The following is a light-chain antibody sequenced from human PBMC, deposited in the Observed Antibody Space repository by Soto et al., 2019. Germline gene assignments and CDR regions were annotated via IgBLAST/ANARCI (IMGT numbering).Light chain of an antibody. CDR2: AAS. CDR1: QSLTNNY. J-gene: IGKJ4*01. CDR3: QQYGSSLPVT. V-gene: IGKV3-20*01. Sequence: EIVLSQSPGTLSLSPGERATLSCRASQSLTNNYLAWYQQKPGQAPRLLIYAASSRATGIPDRFSGSGSETDFTLTISRLEPEDLAVYYCQQYGSSLPVTFGVGTNVEIK.